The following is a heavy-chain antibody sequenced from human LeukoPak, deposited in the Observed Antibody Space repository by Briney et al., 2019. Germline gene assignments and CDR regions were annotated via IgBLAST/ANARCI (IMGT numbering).Heavy chain of an antibody. CDR1: GYTFTGYY. J-gene: IGHJ5*02. Sequence: GASVKVSCKASGYTFTGYYMHWVRQAPGQGLEWMGWSNPNSGGTNYAQKFQGRVTMTRDTSISTAYMELSRLRSDDTAVYYCARDYCSGGSCYSEFFRFDPWGQGTLVTVSS. CDR3: ARDYCSGGSCYSEFFRFDP. V-gene: IGHV1-2*02. CDR2: SNPNSGGT. D-gene: IGHD2-15*01.